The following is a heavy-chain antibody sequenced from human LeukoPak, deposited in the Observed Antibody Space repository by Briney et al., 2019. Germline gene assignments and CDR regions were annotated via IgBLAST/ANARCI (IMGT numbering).Heavy chain of an antibody. V-gene: IGHV1-69*05. J-gene: IGHJ6*02. CDR2: IIPIFGTA. Sequence: ASVKVSCKASGGTFSSYAISWVRQAPGQGLEWMGGIIPIFGTANYAQKFQGRVTITRDTSASTAYMELSSLRSEDTAVYYCARDYRQWLVPYYYGMDVWGQGTTVTVSS. CDR3: ARDYRQWLVPYYYGMDV. D-gene: IGHD6-19*01. CDR1: GGTFSSYA.